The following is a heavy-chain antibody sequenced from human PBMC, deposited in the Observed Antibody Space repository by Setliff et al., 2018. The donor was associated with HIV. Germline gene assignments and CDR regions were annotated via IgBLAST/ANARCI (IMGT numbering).Heavy chain of an antibody. V-gene: IGHV3-30*18. CDR1: GFAFSGFW. D-gene: IGHD7-27*01. CDR2: ISYDGSNK. CDR3: AKIPHTGDSAYDV. Sequence: PGGSLRLSCAASGFAFSGFWMSWARQAPGEGQEWVSLISYDGSNKYYADSVKGRFSISRDNPKNTVYLQMNSLRAEDTALYYCAKIPHTGDSAYDVWGQGTMVTVSS. J-gene: IGHJ3*01.